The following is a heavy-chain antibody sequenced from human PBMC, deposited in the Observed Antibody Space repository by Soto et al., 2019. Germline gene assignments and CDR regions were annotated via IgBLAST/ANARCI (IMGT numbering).Heavy chain of an antibody. V-gene: IGHV3-33*01. Sequence: QVQLVESGGGVVQPGRSLRLSCEGSGFTFRNHGMHWVRQAPGKGLEWLAVIWYDGSEKYYADCVRGRFFVSRDNAKNTLYLQMNSLTVEDTALYYCARWSDKKVVDPWGQGTAVTVSS. CDR3: ARWSDKKVVDP. D-gene: IGHD1-26*01. J-gene: IGHJ5*02. CDR2: IWYDGSEK. CDR1: GFTFRNHG.